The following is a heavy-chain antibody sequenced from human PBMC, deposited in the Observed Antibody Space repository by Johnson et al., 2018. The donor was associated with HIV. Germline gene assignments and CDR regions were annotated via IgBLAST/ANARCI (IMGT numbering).Heavy chain of an antibody. J-gene: IGHJ3*01. CDR1: GFTFSSYD. D-gene: IGHD6-13*01. Sequence: VQLVESGGGLVQPGGSLRLSCAASGFTFSSYDMHWVRQATGKGLEWVSAIGTAGDTYYPGSVKGRFTISRDNSKNTLYLQMGSLRAEDMAVYYCARGFLYSSSSLWGQGTMVTVSS. CDR3: ARGFLYSSSSL. V-gene: IGHV3-13*01. CDR2: IGTAGDT.